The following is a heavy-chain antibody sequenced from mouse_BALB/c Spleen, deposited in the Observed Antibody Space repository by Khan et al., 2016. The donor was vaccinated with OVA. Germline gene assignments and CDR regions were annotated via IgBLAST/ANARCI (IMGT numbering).Heavy chain of an antibody. Sequence: QIQLVQSGPELKKPGETVKISCKASGYTFTNYGMNWVKQAPGKGLKWMGWINTYTGEPTYADDFKGRFAFSLETSANTAYLQINNLNNEDTATXFCASSASYWFFDVWGAGTTVTVSS. D-gene: IGHD6-1*01. V-gene: IGHV9-3-1*01. J-gene: IGHJ1*01. CDR1: GYTFTNYG. CDR3: ASSASYWFFDV. CDR2: INTYTGEP.